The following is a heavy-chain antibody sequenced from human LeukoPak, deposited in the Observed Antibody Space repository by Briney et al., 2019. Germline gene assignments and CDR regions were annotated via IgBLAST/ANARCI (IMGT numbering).Heavy chain of an antibody. J-gene: IGHJ4*02. D-gene: IGHD2-8*01. V-gene: IGHV3-30*18. CDR3: AKGGLLYSAFESHLDY. CDR2: MSYDGTNK. CDR1: GFTFSTYG. Sequence: GGSLRLSCAASGFTFSTYGVHWVRQAPGKGLEWVAVMSYDGTNKYYTESVKGRFTISSDNSKNTVYLQVNSLRAEDTALYYCAKGGLLYSAFESHLDYWGQGTLVTVSS.